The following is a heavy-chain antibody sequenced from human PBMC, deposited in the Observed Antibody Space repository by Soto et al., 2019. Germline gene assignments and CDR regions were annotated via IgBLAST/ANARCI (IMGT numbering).Heavy chain of an antibody. D-gene: IGHD3-10*01. V-gene: IGHV3-33*01. Sequence: GGSLRLSCAASGFTFSSYGMHWVRQAPGKGLEWVAVIWYDGSNKYYADSVKGRFTISRDNSKNTMYLQMNSLRAGDKAVVYCSRGYYGSGSYSPRFDYWGQGTLVTVSS. J-gene: IGHJ4*02. CDR1: GFTFSSYG. CDR3: SRGYYGSGSYSPRFDY. CDR2: IWYDGSNK.